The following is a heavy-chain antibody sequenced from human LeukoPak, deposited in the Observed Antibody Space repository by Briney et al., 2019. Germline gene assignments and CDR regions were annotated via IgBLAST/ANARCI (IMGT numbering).Heavy chain of an antibody. CDR3: NTVDSGSYLNYFYYYMDV. CDR1: GFTFSNAW. D-gene: IGHD3-10*01. Sequence: GGSLRLSCAASGFTFSNAWMSWVRQAPGKGLEWVGRIKSKTDGGTTDYAAPVKGRFTISRDDSKNTLYLQMNSLKTEDTAVYYCNTVDSGSYLNYFYYYMDVWGKGTTVTVSS. V-gene: IGHV3-15*01. J-gene: IGHJ6*03. CDR2: IKSKTDGGTT.